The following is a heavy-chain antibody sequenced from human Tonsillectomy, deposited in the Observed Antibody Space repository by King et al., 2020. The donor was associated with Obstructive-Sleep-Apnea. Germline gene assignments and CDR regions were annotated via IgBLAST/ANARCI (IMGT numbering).Heavy chain of an antibody. CDR3: AKDRGYCSGGSCYSLGH. Sequence: VQLVESGGGVVQPERSLRLSCSASGFGFTAYDMHWVRQAAGKGLEWVAIIRYDGSDKFYADSVKGRFTISRDNSKNTVFLQMDSLRAEDTALYYCAKDRGYCSGGSCYSLGHWGQGTQVTVSS. V-gene: IGHV3-30*02. CDR1: GFGFTAYD. J-gene: IGHJ4*02. D-gene: IGHD2-15*01. CDR2: IRYDGSDK.